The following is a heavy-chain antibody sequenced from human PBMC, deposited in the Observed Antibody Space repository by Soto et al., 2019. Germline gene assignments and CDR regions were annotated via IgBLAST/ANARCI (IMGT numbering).Heavy chain of an antibody. CDR2: INVYNGNT. Sequence: QVQLVQSGGEVKKPGASVKVSCKASGYTFTNYGISWVRQAPGQGLEWMGWINVYNGNTKYAQKVQGRGTMTTETSTRTAYIELRSLRSDDTAVYYCARGVCSGSYYNQYNWFDPWGQGTLVTVSS. V-gene: IGHV1-18*01. D-gene: IGHD3-10*02. CDR3: ARGVCSGSYYNQYNWFDP. J-gene: IGHJ5*02. CDR1: GYTFTNYG.